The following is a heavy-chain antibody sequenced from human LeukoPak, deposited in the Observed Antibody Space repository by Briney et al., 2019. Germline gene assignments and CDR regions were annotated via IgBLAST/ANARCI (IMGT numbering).Heavy chain of an antibody. Sequence: PGGSLRLSCAASGFTFSSYWMHWVRQAPGKGLVWVSRINSDGSSTSYADSVKGRFTISRDNAKNTLYLQMNSLRAEDTALYYCARVSVATTPPFDYWGQGTLVTVSS. CDR1: GFTFSSYW. D-gene: IGHD2-15*01. V-gene: IGHV3-74*01. CDR3: ARVSVATTPPFDY. J-gene: IGHJ4*02. CDR2: INSDGSST.